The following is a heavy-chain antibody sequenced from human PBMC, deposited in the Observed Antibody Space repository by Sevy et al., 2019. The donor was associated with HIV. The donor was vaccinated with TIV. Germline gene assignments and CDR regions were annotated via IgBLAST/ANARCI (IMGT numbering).Heavy chain of an antibody. CDR1: GFTVSSNY. J-gene: IGHJ6*02. CDR2: IYSGGST. Sequence: GGSLRLSCAASGFTVSSNYMSWVRQAPGKGLEWVSVIYSGGSTYYADSVKGRFTISRDNSKNTLYLQMNSLRAEETAVYYCARSSDEVDIAMQYYYYYYGMDVWGQGTTVTVSS. D-gene: IGHD5-18*01. CDR3: ARSSDEVDIAMQYYYYYYGMDV. V-gene: IGHV3-53*01.